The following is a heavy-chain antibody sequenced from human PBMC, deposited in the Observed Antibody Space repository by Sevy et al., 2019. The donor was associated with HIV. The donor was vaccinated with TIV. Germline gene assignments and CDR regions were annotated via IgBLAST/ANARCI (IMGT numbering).Heavy chain of an antibody. V-gene: IGHV3-7*03. J-gene: IGHJ5*02. CDR2: IKQDGSEA. CDR3: VRDKEVGASILDA. Sequence: GGSLRLSCLASGFNFRNFWMSWVRQAPGKGLECVADIKQDGSEAYYVDSVKGRFTISGDNAKNSLYLQMNSLRDEDTAMYFCVRDKEVGASILDAWGQGTPVTVSS. CDR1: GFNFRNFW. D-gene: IGHD1-26*01.